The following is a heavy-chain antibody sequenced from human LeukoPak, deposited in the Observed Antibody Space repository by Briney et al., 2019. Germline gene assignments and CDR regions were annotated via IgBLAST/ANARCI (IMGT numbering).Heavy chain of an antibody. CDR1: GFTFSSYW. V-gene: IGHV3-74*01. J-gene: IGHJ4*02. D-gene: IGHD6-19*01. Sequence: PGGSLRLSCAASGFTFSSYWMNWVRQAPGKGLVWVSRINSDGNYTTYADSVKGRFTISRDNAKNTLSLQMNSLRAEDTAVYYCAREYSSGWTSDYRGQGTLVTVSS. CDR2: INSDGNYT. CDR3: AREYSSGWTSDY.